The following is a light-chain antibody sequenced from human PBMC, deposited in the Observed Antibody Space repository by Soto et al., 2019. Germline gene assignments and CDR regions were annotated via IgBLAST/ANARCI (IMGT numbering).Light chain of an antibody. CDR1: QSVSRN. CDR2: GAS. V-gene: IGKV3-15*01. J-gene: IGKJ2*01. Sequence: EIVMTQSPATLSVSPGKRATLSCRASQSVSRNLAWYQQKPGQAPRLLIYGASTRATGIPARFSGSGSGTEFTLTISSLQSEDFAVYYCQQYNNWPPLYTFGQGTKLEIK. CDR3: QQYNNWPPLYT.